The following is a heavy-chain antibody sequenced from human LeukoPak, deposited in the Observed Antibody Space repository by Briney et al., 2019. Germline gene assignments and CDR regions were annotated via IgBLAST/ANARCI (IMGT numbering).Heavy chain of an antibody. Sequence: GGSLRLSCAASGFTFSDYYMSWIRQAPGKGLEWVSYISSSGSTIYYADSVKGRFTISRDNAKNSLYLQMNSLRAEDTAVYYCARVQLYYYGSGSYYNPPSLAFDIWGQGIMVTVSS. J-gene: IGHJ3*02. D-gene: IGHD3-10*01. CDR3: ARVQLYYYGSGSYYNPPSLAFDI. V-gene: IGHV3-11*01. CDR1: GFTFSDYY. CDR2: ISSSGSTI.